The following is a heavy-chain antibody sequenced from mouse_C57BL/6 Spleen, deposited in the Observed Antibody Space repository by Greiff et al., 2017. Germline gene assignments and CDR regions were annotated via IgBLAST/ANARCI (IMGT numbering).Heavy chain of an antibody. CDR2: IYPGDGDT. CDR3: ALIYYYGSSPYYYAMDY. D-gene: IGHD1-1*01. J-gene: IGHJ4*01. V-gene: IGHV1-80*01. CDR1: GYAFSSYW. Sequence: VQLKESGAELVKPGASVKISCKASGYAFSSYWMNWVKQRPGKGLEWIGQIYPGDGDTNYNGKFKGKATLTADKSSSTAYMQLSSLTSEDSAVYFCALIYYYGSSPYYYAMDYWGQGTSVTVSS.